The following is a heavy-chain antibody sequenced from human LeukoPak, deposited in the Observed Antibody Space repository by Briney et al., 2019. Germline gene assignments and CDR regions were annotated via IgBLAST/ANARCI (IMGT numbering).Heavy chain of an antibody. V-gene: IGHV3-23*01. J-gene: IGHJ4*02. D-gene: IGHD1-26*01. CDR2: ISGSGGTT. CDR3: ARPRGSYYARESYFDY. Sequence: GGSLRLSCAASGFTFSSYAMSWVRQAPGKGLEWVSAISGSGGTTYYADSVKGRFTISRDNSKNTLYMQMNSLRAEDTAVYYCARPRGSYYARESYFDYWGQGTLVTVSS. CDR1: GFTFSSYA.